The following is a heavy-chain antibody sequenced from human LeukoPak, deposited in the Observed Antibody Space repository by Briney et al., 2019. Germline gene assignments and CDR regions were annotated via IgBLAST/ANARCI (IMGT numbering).Heavy chain of an antibody. V-gene: IGHV3-23*01. CDR3: SKAIYGPHYSGMDV. D-gene: IGHD4-17*01. J-gene: IGHJ6*02. CDR2: ISGSGDST. Sequence: GGSLRLSCAASGFTFSYYAMSWVRQAPGKVLDWVSAISGSGDSTYYADSVKGRFTISRDNSQNTLYLQMNSLRVEDTAVYYCSKAIYGPHYSGMDVWGQGTTVTVSS. CDR1: GFTFSYYA.